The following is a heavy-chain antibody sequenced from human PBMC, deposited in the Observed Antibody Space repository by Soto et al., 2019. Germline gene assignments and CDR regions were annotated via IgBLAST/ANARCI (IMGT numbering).Heavy chain of an antibody. CDR2: ISSSGSTI. D-gene: IGHD3-22*01. J-gene: IGHJ4*02. Sequence: WGSLRLSCAASGFTFISYEMNFVRQAPFKGLEWVSYISSSGSTIYYADSVKGRFTISRDNAKNSLYLQMNSLRAEDTAVYYCASRSGYDYSFDYWGQGTLVTVSS. V-gene: IGHV3-48*03. CDR3: ASRSGYDYSFDY. CDR1: GFTFISYE.